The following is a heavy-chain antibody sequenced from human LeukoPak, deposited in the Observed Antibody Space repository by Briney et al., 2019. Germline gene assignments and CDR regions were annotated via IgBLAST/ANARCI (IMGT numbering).Heavy chain of an antibody. CDR3: ARWWVEMATTDYYYYMDV. CDR1: GGSISSYY. Sequence: SETLSLTCTVSGGSISSYYWSWIRQPPGKGLEWIGYIYYSGSTNYNPSLKSRVTISVDTSKNQFSLKLSSVTAADTAVYYCARWWVEMATTDYYYYMDVWGKGTTVTVSS. CDR2: IYYSGST. J-gene: IGHJ6*03. V-gene: IGHV4-59*01. D-gene: IGHD5-24*01.